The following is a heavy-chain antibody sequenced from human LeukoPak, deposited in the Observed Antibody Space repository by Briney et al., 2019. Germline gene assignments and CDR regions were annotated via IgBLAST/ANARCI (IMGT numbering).Heavy chain of an antibody. D-gene: IGHD3-10*01. CDR3: ARDMEAFRSDDAFDI. V-gene: IGHV3-11*01. J-gene: IGHJ3*02. CDR2: ISSSGSTI. CDR1: GFTFSDYY. Sequence: GGSLRLSCAASGFTFSDYYMSWIRQAPGKGLEWVSYISSSGSTIYYADSVKGRFTISRDNAKNSLHLQMNSLRAEDTAVYYCARDMEAFRSDDAFDIWGQGTMVTVSS.